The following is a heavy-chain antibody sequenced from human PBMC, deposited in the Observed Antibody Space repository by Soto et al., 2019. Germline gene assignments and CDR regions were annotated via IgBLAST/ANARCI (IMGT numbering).Heavy chain of an antibody. CDR2: ISGSDGKT. V-gene: IGHV3-23*01. J-gene: IGHJ4*02. CDR3: AKWSYLDY. CDR1: GFSFASFA. Sequence: GGSLRLSCTTSGFSFASFAMTWVRQAPGKGLEWVATISGSDGKTYYADSVKGRFSISRDTSRNTLYLQMNSLRADDTAIYYCAKWSYLDYWGQGTRVTVS. D-gene: IGHD3-3*01.